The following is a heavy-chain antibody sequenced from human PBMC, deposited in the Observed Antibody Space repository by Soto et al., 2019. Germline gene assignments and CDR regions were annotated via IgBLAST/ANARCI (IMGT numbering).Heavy chain of an antibody. D-gene: IGHD3-10*01. V-gene: IGHV1-2*04. J-gene: IGHJ3*02. CDR1: GYTFTGYD. CDR3: ERNAGFGDTHAFDI. CDR2: INPNSGGT. Sequence: ASVKVSCKASGYTFTGYDMHWVRQAPGQGLEWMGWINPNSGGTNYAQKFQGWVTMTRDTSISTAYMELSRLRSDDTAVYYCERNAGFGDTHAFDIWGQGTMVTVSS.